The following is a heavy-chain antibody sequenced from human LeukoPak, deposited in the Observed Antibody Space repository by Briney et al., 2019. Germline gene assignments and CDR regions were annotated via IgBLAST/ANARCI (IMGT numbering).Heavy chain of an antibody. Sequence: ASVKVSCKASGYTFTSYDINWVRQATGQGLEWMGWMNPNSGNTGYAQKFQGRVTMTRNTSISTAYMELSSLRSEDTAVYYCARGFGRMVRGVIIQRARGDYWGQGTLVTVSS. D-gene: IGHD3-10*01. CDR3: ARGFGRMVRGVIIQRARGDY. V-gene: IGHV1-8*01. CDR2: MNPNSGNT. J-gene: IGHJ4*02. CDR1: GYTFTSYD.